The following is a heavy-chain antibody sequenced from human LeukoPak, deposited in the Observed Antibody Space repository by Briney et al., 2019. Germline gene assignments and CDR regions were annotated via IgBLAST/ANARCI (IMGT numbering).Heavy chain of an antibody. CDR1: GYTFTRYG. CDR2: ISAYNDNT. Sequence: ASVKVSCKASGYTFTRYGISWVRQAPGHGLVRVWWISAYNDNTNYAQKLQSRVTMTTDTSTSTACMELRSLRSDDTAVYYCSRASGELLVVGYFDYWGQGTLVTVSS. D-gene: IGHD1-26*01. CDR3: SRASGELLVVGYFDY. J-gene: IGHJ4*02. V-gene: IGHV1-18*01.